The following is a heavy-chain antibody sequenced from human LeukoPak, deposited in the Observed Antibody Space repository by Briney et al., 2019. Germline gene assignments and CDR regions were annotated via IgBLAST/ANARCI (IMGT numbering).Heavy chain of an antibody. V-gene: IGHV3-48*01. J-gene: IGHJ3*02. D-gene: IGHD5-24*01. CDR1: GFTFSSYS. CDR2: ISTSRSII. CDR3: AKDRKWLPPNAFDI. Sequence: GGSLRLSCAASGFTFSSYSMNWVRQAPGKGLEWVSYISTSRSIIYYADSVKGRFTISRDNAKSSLYLQMNSLRAEDTAVYYCAKDRKWLPPNAFDIWGQGTMVTVSS.